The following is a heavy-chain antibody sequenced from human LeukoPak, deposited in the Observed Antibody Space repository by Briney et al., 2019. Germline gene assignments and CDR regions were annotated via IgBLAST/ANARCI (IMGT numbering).Heavy chain of an antibody. D-gene: IGHD3-22*01. CDR1: TSR. CDR2: IGTYGGDT. J-gene: IGHJ5*01. CDR3: ARDLWNFYDDSGYNRDFDS. V-gene: IGHV1-18*01. Sequence: ASVKVSCKATSRISWVRQAPGQGLEWMGWIGTYGGDTYYAQKFQGRITATTDISTSTVYMELRNLRSDDTAVYYCARDLWNFYDDSGYNRDFDSWGQGTLVTVSS.